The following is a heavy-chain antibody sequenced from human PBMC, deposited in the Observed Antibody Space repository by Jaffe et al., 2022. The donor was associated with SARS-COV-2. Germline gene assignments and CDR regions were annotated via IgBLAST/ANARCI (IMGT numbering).Heavy chain of an antibody. V-gene: IGHV3-33*01. J-gene: IGHJ4*02. CDR2: IWYDGSNK. CDR3: ARDPEIMGYSYAPPDY. D-gene: IGHD5-18*01. CDR1: GFTFSSYG. Sequence: QVQLVESGGGVVQPGRSLRLSCAASGFTFSSYGMHWVRQAPGKGLEWVAVIWYDGSNKYYADSVKGRFTISRDNSKNTLYLQMNSLRAEDTAVYYCARDPEIMGYSYAPPDYWGQGTLVTVSS.